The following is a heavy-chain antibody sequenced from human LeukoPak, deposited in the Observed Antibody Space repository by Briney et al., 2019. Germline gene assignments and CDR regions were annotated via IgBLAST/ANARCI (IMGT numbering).Heavy chain of an antibody. CDR2: ISWNSESV. D-gene: IGHD6-13*01. Sequence: GRSLRLSCAASGFTFDDYAMHWVRQAPGKGLEWVSGISWNSESVAYADSVKGRFTISRDNAKNSLYLQMNSLRAEDTALYYCAKDISAVAAAGIDYWGQGTLVTVSS. CDR3: AKDISAVAAAGIDY. J-gene: IGHJ4*02. CDR1: GFTFDDYA. V-gene: IGHV3-9*01.